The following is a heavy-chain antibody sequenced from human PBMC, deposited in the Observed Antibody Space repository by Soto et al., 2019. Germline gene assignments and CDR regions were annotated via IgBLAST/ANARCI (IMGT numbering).Heavy chain of an antibody. CDR1: GGSMIKFY. Sequence: PSETLSLTCSVSGGSMIKFYWSWIRKTAGKGLEWMGRVYATGTSDYNPSLRSRIAMSVDISKKTFSLRLRSVTAADTGVYYCVRDGSKTLRDCFDPWGQGILVTVSS. CDR3: VRDGSKTLRDCFDP. J-gene: IGHJ5*02. CDR2: VYATGTS. V-gene: IGHV4-4*07. D-gene: IGHD4-17*01.